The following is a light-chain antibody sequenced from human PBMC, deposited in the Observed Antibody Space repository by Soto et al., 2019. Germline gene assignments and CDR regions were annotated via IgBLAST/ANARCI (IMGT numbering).Light chain of an antibody. Sequence: QSALTQPASVSGSPGQSIAISCSGTSSDIGTYDYVSWYQQHPGKAPKLMLFDVNHRPSGVSDRFFGSKSGNTASLTISGLQAVDEADYYCSSYTTSSSVIFGGGTKLTVL. CDR3: SSYTTSSSVI. V-gene: IGLV2-14*03. CDR2: DVN. J-gene: IGLJ2*01. CDR1: SSDIGTYDY.